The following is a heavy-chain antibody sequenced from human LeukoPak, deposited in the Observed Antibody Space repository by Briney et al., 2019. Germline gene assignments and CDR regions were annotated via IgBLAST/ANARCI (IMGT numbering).Heavy chain of an antibody. J-gene: IGHJ3*02. CDR1: GFTFSSYS. D-gene: IGHD3-16*01. CDR2: ISSSSSYI. V-gene: IGHV3-21*01. Sequence: SGGSLRLSCAASGFTFSSYSMNWVRQAPGKGLEWVSSISSSSSYIYYADSVKGRFTISRDNAKNSLYLQMNSLRAEDTAVYYCARDCRRFHAFDIWGQGTMVTVSS. CDR3: ARDCRRFHAFDI.